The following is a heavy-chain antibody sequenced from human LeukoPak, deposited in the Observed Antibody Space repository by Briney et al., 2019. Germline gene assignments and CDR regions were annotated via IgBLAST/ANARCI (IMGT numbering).Heavy chain of an antibody. D-gene: IGHD1-1*01. CDR3: AKGLEVESRLDS. J-gene: IGHJ4*02. CDR1: GGSISRSPYY. V-gene: IGHV3-53*01. CDR2: ISRLGT. Sequence: PSETLSLTCTVSGGSISRSPYYWGWIRQPPGKGLEWVSGISRLGTFYADSVKGRFTISRDNSRHTLLLEMNILRVDDTAVYYCAKGLEVESRLDSWGQGTLVIVSS.